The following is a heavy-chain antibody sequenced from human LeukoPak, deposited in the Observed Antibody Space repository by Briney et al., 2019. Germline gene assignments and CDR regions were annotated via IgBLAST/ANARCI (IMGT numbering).Heavy chain of an antibody. Sequence: ASVKVSCKASGYTFTDYAMHWVRQAPGQRLEWMGWINTGNGNTRYSEKFQGRVTITMDTSASTAYMELSSLRSEDTAVYYCARDRVVGLAPFDPWGQGTLATVSS. V-gene: IGHV1-3*04. CDR2: INTGNGNT. J-gene: IGHJ5*02. CDR1: GYTFTDYA. CDR3: ARDRVVGLAPFDP. D-gene: IGHD2-15*01.